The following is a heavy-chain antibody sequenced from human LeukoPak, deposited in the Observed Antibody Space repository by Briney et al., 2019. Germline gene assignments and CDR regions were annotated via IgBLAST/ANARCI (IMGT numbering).Heavy chain of an antibody. CDR3: ARGRLGYMDV. J-gene: IGHJ6*03. Sequence: SETLSLTCTVSGGSVNSGSYYWSWIRQPAGKGLEWIGRIYISGSTNYNPSLKSRVTISVDTSKNQFSLKLSSVTAADTAVYYCARGRLGYMDVWGKGTTVTISS. D-gene: IGHD6-19*01. V-gene: IGHV4-61*02. CDR2: IYISGST. CDR1: GGSVNSGSYY.